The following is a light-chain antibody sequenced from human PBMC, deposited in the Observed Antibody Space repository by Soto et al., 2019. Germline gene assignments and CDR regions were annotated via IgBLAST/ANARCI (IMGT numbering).Light chain of an antibody. CDR1: QTISSW. Sequence: DIKMTQSPSTLSASVGDRVTITCRASQTISSWLAWYQQKPGKAPKLLIYAASTLESGVSSRFSGRGSGTEFTLTISSLQPDDSATYYCQQYNSYSWTFGQGTKVDIK. J-gene: IGKJ1*01. CDR2: AAS. V-gene: IGKV1-5*01. CDR3: QQYNSYSWT.